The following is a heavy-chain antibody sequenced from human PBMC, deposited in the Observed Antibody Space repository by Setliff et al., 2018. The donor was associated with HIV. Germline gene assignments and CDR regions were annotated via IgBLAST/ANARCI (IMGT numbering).Heavy chain of an antibody. Sequence: GGSLRLSCAASGFTFSSYGMSWVRQAPGKGLELVSIIYTGGSTFYGDSVKDRFTISRDDSKNTLFLQMSSLRAEDTALYYCTSGVQPGLFDHWGQGTVVTVSS. J-gene: IGHJ4*02. CDR1: GFTFSSYG. CDR2: IYTGGST. V-gene: IGHV3-53*01. D-gene: IGHD3-3*01. CDR3: TSGVQPGLFDH.